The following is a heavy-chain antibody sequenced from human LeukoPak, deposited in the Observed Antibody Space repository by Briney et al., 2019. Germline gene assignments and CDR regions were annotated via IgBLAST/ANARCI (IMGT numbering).Heavy chain of an antibody. Sequence: PSETLSLTCTVSGGSISSYYWSWIRQPAGKGLEWIGRIYTSGSTNYNPSLKSRVTMSVDTSKNQFSLKLSSVTAADTAVYYCARRGRGYCSGGSCYGAFDIWGQGTMVTVSS. D-gene: IGHD2-15*01. J-gene: IGHJ3*02. CDR1: GGSISSYY. CDR3: ARRGRGYCSGGSCYGAFDI. V-gene: IGHV4-4*07. CDR2: IYTSGST.